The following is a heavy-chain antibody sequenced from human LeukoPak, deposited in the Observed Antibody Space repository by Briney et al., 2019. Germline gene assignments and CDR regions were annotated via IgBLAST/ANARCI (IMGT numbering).Heavy chain of an antibody. CDR1: GDSISSYY. D-gene: IGHD3-10*01. Sequence: SETLSLTCTVPGDSISSYYWSWIRQPPGKGLEWIGYIYYSGSTNYNPSLKSRVTISVDTSKNQFSLKLSSVTAADTAVYFCARRGYGSGSFNRYYFDYWGQGTLVTVSS. J-gene: IGHJ4*02. CDR3: ARRGYGSGSFNRYYFDY. CDR2: IYYSGST. V-gene: IGHV4-59*08.